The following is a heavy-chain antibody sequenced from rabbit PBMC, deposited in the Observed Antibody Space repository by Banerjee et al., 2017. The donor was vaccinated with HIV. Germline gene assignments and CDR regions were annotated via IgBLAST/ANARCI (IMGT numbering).Heavy chain of an antibody. D-gene: IGHD4-1*01. CDR2: IYTTANGNT. CDR1: GFSFSSSYY. V-gene: IGHV1S40*01. CDR3: ARDLAGVIGWNFNL. Sequence: QSLEESGGDLVKPGASLTLTCTASGFSFSSSYYMCWVRQAPGKGLEWIACIYTTANGNTYYASWAKGRFTISKTSSTTVTLQMTSLTAADTATYLCARDLAGVIGWNFNLWGPGTLVTDS. J-gene: IGHJ4*01.